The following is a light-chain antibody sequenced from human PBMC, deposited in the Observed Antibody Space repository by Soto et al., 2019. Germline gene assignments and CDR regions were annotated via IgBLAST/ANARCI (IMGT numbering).Light chain of an antibody. Sequence: EIVVTQSPGTLSLSPGERATLSCRASQSVNSFLAWFQQKPGQAPRLLIYGASSRATGVPDRFSGSGSETDFTLTITRLEPEDFAVYYCHHYVGSPWTFGQGTKVDIK. CDR3: HHYVGSPWT. CDR2: GAS. V-gene: IGKV3-20*01. J-gene: IGKJ1*01. CDR1: QSVNSF.